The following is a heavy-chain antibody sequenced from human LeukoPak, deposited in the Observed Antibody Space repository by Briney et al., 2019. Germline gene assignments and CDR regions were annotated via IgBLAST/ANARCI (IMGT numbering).Heavy chain of an antibody. CDR3: ARGNGDGYNYVGAFDI. CDR2: ISGSSSQT. V-gene: IGHV3-11*06. Sequence: GGSLRLSCEGSGFTFNDYYMGWIRQAPGKGLEGVSYISGSSSQTDYADSVKGRLTISRDSAKNSLYLEMNSLRVEDTAVYYCARGNGDGYNYVGAFDIWGQGTMVTVSS. CDR1: GFTFNDYY. D-gene: IGHD5-24*01. J-gene: IGHJ3*02.